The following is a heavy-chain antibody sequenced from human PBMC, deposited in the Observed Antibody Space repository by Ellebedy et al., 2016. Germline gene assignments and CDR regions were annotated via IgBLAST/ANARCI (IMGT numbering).Heavy chain of an antibody. J-gene: IGHJ6*02. CDR2: LRSKTYGGTT. V-gene: IGHV3-49*03. CDR3: GRDVVYYYDLGSPPRYSGTDV. Sequence: GGSLRLXXAASGFTFGDDAVTWFRQAPGKGLEWVGLLRSKTYGGTTEYAASVKGRFTISRDDSKSIAYLQMNSLKTEDTAVYYCGRDVVYYYDLGSPPRYSGTDVWGQGTTVTVSS. D-gene: IGHD3-10*01. CDR1: GFTFGDDA.